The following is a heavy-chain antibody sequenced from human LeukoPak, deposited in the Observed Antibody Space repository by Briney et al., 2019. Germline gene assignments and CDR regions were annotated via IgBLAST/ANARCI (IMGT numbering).Heavy chain of an antibody. V-gene: IGHV4-38-2*02. CDR1: GDSITSTYY. CDR2: ISHSGNT. D-gene: IGHD2-8*01. CDR3: ARARKYNGNPNWIEL. Sequence: PSETLSLTCNVSGDSITSTYYWGWIRQPPGKGLEWIGSISHSGNTYYNPSLKSRVTISVDTSKNHFSLNLSAVTAADTAVYYCARARKYNGNPNWIELWGQGVLVTVSS. J-gene: IGHJ5*02.